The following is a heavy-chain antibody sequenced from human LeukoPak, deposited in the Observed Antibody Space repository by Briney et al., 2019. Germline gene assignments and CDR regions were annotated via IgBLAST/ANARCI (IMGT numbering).Heavy chain of an antibody. CDR2: ISGSSTTI. CDR1: GFTFSSYS. J-gene: IGHJ4*02. CDR3: AAYSSSWYPFGFDY. D-gene: IGHD6-13*01. Sequence: GGSLRLSCAASGFTFSSYSMNWVRQAPGKGLEWVSYISGSSTTIYYADSVKGRFTISRDNANNSLFLQMNSLRDEDTAVYFCAAYSSSWYPFGFDYWGQGSLVTVSS. V-gene: IGHV3-48*02.